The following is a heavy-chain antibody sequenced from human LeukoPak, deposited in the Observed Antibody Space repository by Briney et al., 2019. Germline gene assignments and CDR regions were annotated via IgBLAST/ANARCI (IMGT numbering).Heavy chain of an antibody. V-gene: IGHV4-34*01. CDR1: GGSFSGYY. CDR3: ATTTRMDDY. Sequence: PSETLSLTCAVYGGSFSGYYWSWIRQPPVKGLEWIGEINHSGSTNYNPPLKSRVTISVDTSKNQFSLKLSSVTAADTAVYYCATTTRMDDYWGQGTLVTVSS. CDR2: INHSGST. J-gene: IGHJ4*02. D-gene: IGHD1-14*01.